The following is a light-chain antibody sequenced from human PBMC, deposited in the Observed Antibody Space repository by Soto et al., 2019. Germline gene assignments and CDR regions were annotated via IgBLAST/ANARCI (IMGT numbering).Light chain of an antibody. CDR3: SSYTNSGARV. CDR1: SSDVGGYNY. Sequence: QSALTQPASVSGSPGQSITISCSGTSSDVGGYNYVSWYQQYPGKAPKLMIYDVNNRPSGVSNRFSGSKSGNTASLTISGLQAEDEADYYCSSYTNSGARVFGGGTKLTVL. CDR2: DVN. J-gene: IGLJ2*01. V-gene: IGLV2-14*01.